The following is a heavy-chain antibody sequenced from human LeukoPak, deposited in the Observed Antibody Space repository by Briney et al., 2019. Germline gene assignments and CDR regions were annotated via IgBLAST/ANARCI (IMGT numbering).Heavy chain of an antibody. D-gene: IGHD2/OR15-2a*01. J-gene: IGHJ4*02. V-gene: IGHV4-39*01. CDR1: GGSISSTRYH. CDR2: IYYSGST. Sequence: SETLSLTCTVSGGSISSTRYHWGWIRQPPGTGLEWIGSIYYSGSTYYKPSLKSRVTMSVDRSKNQFSLKLSSVTAADTAVYYCAKNAWAHDYWGQGTLVTVSS. CDR3: AKNAWAHDY.